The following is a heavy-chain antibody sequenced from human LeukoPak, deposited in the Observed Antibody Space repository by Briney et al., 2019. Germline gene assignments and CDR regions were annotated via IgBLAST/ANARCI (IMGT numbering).Heavy chain of an antibody. Sequence: SETLSLTCTVSGGSISSSSYYWGWIRQPPGKGLEWIGSIYYSGSTYYNPSLKSRVTISVDTSKNQFFLNLSSVTAADTAVYYCAGLVGRYSSGLYYYYFDYWGQGTLVTVSS. CDR1: GGSISSSSYY. D-gene: IGHD3-22*01. CDR3: AGLVGRYSSGLYYYYFDY. CDR2: IYYSGST. J-gene: IGHJ4*02. V-gene: IGHV4-39*07.